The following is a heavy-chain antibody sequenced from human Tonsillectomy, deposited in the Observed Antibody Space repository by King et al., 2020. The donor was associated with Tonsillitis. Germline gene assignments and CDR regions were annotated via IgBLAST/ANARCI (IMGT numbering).Heavy chain of an antibody. Sequence: QTQLVQSGAEVKKAGSSVKVSCKASGDTFSSYAISWVRQAPGQGLQWMGGIIPILGTSNHAQNFQGRVTITADESTNTAYMELSSLRSVDSAVYYCARGVAAAGTADAFDIWGQGTVVAVSS. J-gene: IGHJ3*02. V-gene: IGHV1-69*01. CDR1: GDTFSSYA. CDR2: IIPILGTS. CDR3: ARGVAAAGTADAFDI. D-gene: IGHD6-13*01.